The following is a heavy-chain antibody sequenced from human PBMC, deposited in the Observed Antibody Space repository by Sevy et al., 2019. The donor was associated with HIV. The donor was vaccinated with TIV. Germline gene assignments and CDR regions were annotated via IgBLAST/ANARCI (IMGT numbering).Heavy chain of an antibody. D-gene: IGHD1-1*01. CDR3: VRGYALGLHYGMDV. CDR2: IYYTGNS. V-gene: IGHV4-59*01. CDR1: GGSMTSSY. J-gene: IGHJ6*02. Sequence: SETLSLTCNVSGGSMTSSYWNRIRQPPGKGLEWIGYIYYTGNSKYNPSLKSRVTISVDTSKKQFSLKLSSVTAADTAVYYCVRGYALGLHYGMDVWGQGTTVTVSS.